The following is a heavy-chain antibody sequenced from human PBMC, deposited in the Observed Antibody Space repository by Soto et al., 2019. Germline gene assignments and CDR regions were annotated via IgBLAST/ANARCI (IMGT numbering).Heavy chain of an antibody. CDR1: GYTFTSYA. Sequence: ASVKVSCKASGYTFTSYAMHWVRQAPGQRLEWMGWINAGNGNTKYSQKFQGRVTITRDTSASTAYMELSSLRSEDTAVYYCARHNEWLWSFGYCGPGTLVTVSS. J-gene: IGHJ4*02. D-gene: IGHD3-3*01. CDR2: INAGNGNT. V-gene: IGHV1-3*01. CDR3: ARHNEWLWSFGY.